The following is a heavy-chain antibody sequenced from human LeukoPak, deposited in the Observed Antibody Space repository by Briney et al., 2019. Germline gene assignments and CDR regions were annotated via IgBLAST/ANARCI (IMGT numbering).Heavy chain of an antibody. D-gene: IGHD1-26*01. CDR3: ARDSVRALSALDY. CDR1: GFTFSSYG. CDR2: ISYDGSNK. J-gene: IGHJ4*02. V-gene: IGHV3-30*03. Sequence: GGSLRLSCAASGFTFSSYGMHWVRQAPGKGLEWVAVISYDGSNKYYADSVKGRFTISRDNSKNTLYLQMNSLRAEDTAVYYCARDSVRALSALDYWGQGTLVTVSS.